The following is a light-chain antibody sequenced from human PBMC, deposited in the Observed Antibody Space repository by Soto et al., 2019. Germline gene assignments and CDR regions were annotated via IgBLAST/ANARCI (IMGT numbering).Light chain of an antibody. CDR2: GAS. CDR3: QQYYDWPWT. V-gene: IGKV3-15*01. J-gene: IGKJ1*01. CDR1: QSISTN. Sequence: EIVMTQSPATLSVSPGERATLSCRATQSISTNLAWYQHKPGQAPRPLIYGASSRATGIPARLSGSGSGTEFTLTISTLQSEDFAVYYCQQYYDWPWTFGQGTKVDIK.